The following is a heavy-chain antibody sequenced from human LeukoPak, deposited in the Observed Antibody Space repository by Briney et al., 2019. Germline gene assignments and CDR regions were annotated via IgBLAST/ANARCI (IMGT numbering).Heavy chain of an antibody. CDR2: IYYSGST. J-gene: IGHJ2*01. Sequence: SETLSLTRTVSGGSISSYYWSWIRQPPGKGLEWIGYIYYSGSTNYNPSLKSRVTISVDTSKNQFSLKLSSVTAADTAVYYCAREVEPISAMDKRDWYFDLWGRGTLVTVSS. V-gene: IGHV4-59*01. CDR1: GGSISSYY. D-gene: IGHD5-18*01. CDR3: AREVEPISAMDKRDWYFDL.